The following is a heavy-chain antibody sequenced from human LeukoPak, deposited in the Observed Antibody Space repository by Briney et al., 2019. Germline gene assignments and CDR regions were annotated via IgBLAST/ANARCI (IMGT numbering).Heavy chain of an antibody. CDR3: ARVEYGDYYYYYGMDV. CDR2: INAGNGNT. CDR1: GYTFTSYA. D-gene: IGHD4-17*01. Sequence: VASVNVSCTASGYTFTSYAMHWVRQAPGQRLEWMGWINAGNGNTKYSQKFQGRVTITRDTSASTAYMELSSLRSEDTAVYYCARVEYGDYYYYYGMDVWGQGTTVTVSS. V-gene: IGHV1-3*01. J-gene: IGHJ6*02.